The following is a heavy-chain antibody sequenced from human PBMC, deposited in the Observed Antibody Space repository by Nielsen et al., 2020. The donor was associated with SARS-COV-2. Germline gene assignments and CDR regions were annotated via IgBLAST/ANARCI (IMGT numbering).Heavy chain of an antibody. Sequence: GGSLRLSCAASGFTFSSYGMHWVRQAPGKGLEWVAVIWYDGSNKYYADSVKGRFTISRDNSKNTLYLQMNSLRAEDTAVYYCARDLGWSSGYDEYFQHWGQGTLVTVSS. CDR3: ARDLGWSSGYDEYFQH. D-gene: IGHD3-22*01. J-gene: IGHJ1*01. CDR1: GFTFSSYG. V-gene: IGHV3-33*01. CDR2: IWYDGSNK.